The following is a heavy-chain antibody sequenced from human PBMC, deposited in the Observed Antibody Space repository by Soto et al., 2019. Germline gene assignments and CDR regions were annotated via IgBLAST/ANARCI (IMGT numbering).Heavy chain of an antibody. J-gene: IGHJ6*03. CDR3: AKVGIEERGFIIDTYYYYYMDV. V-gene: IGHV3-30*18. CDR1: GFTFSSYG. Sequence: GGSLRLSCAASGFTFSSYGMHWVRQAPGKGLEWVAVISYDGSNKYYADSVKGRFTISRDNSKNTLYLQMNSLRAEDTVVYYCAKVGIEERGFIIDTYYYYYMDVWGKGTTVTVSS. D-gene: IGHD3-10*01. CDR2: ISYDGSNK.